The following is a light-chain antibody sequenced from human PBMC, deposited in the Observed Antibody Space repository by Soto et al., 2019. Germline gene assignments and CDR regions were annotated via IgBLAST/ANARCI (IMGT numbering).Light chain of an antibody. CDR2: WAS. CDR1: QSVLYSSNNKNY. CDR3: QQFYSSPLT. J-gene: IGKJ4*01. Sequence: DIVMTQSPDSLAVSLGERATINCKSSQSVLYSSNNKNYLAWYQQKPGQPPKLLIYWASTRETGVPARFSGSGSGTEFTLAISSLQAEDFAIYYCQQFYSSPLTFGGGTKVEIK. V-gene: IGKV4-1*01.